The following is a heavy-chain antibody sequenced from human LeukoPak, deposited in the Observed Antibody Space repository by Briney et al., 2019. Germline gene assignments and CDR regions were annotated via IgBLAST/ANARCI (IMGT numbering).Heavy chain of an antibody. CDR2: MNPNSGNT. J-gene: IGHJ4*02. D-gene: IGHD3-16*02. V-gene: IGHV1-8*01. CDR1: GYTFTSYD. CDR3: ARGNLFFGGVIVIFDY. Sequence: GASVKVSCKASGYTFTSYDINWVRQATGQGLEWMGWMNPNSGNTGYAQKFQGRVTMTRNTSISTAYMELSSLRSEDTAVYYCARGNLFFGGVIVIFDYWGQGTLVTVSS.